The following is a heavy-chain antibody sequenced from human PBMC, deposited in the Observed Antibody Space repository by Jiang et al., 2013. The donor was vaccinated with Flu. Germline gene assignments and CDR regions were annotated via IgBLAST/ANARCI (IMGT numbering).Heavy chain of an antibody. D-gene: IGHD3-16*01. CDR1: VAPSSIIT. Sequence: PSETLSLTCTVSVAPSSIITGVGSGSPREGTGVDWLYHFSGSTNYNPSLKSRLTMSVETSKNQFSLKLSSVTAADTAVYYCASWGVMGLGGYYYNGVDVWGQGTTVTVSS. CDR3: ASWGVMGLGGYYYNGVDV. V-gene: IGHV4-59*01. CDR2: HFSGST. J-gene: IGHJ6*02.